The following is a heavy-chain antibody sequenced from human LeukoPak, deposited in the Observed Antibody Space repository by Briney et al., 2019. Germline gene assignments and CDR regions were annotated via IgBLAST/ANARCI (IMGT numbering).Heavy chain of an antibody. CDR3: ARASPDLSLFDP. D-gene: IGHD3-16*02. V-gene: IGHV3-30-3*01. CDR1: GFTFSSYA. J-gene: IGHJ5*02. Sequence: PGGSLRLSCAASGFTFSSYATHWVRQAPGKGLEWVAVISYDGSNKYYADSVKGRFTISRDNSKNTLYLQMNSLRAEDTAVYYCARASPDLSLFDPWGQGTLVTVSS. CDR2: ISYDGSNK.